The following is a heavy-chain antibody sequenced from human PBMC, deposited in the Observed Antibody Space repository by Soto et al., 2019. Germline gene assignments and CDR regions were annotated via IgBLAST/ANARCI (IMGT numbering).Heavy chain of an antibody. Sequence: GGSLRLSCAASGFTFNSYWMSWVRQAPGKGLEWVANKKQDGSEKYYVDSVKGRFTISRDNAKNSLYLQMNSLRAEDTAVYYCARDIFHNPTSGSYYQVGFDYWGQGTLVTVSS. D-gene: IGHD3-10*01. CDR1: GFTFNSYW. J-gene: IGHJ4*02. CDR2: KKQDGSEK. V-gene: IGHV3-7*04. CDR3: ARDIFHNPTSGSYYQVGFDY.